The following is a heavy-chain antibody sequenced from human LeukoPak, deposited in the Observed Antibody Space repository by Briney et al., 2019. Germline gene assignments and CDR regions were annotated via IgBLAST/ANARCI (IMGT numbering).Heavy chain of an antibody. Sequence: GGSLKLSCAASGFTLSGSAMHWVRQASGKGLEWVANINQDGSEKYYVDSVKGRFSISRDNAKNSLFLQMNSLRDEDTAVYFCARSHRSFASGSGDYWGQGTLVTVSS. CDR2: INQDGSEK. J-gene: IGHJ4*02. D-gene: IGHD3-10*01. V-gene: IGHV3-7*05. CDR1: GFTLSGSA. CDR3: ARSHRSFASGSGDY.